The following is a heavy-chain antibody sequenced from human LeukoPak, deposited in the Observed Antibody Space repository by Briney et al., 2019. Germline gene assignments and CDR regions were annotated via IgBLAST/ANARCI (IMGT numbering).Heavy chain of an antibody. CDR3: ARVGDDDAFDI. CDR2: ISSNGGRT. V-gene: IGHV3-64*01. J-gene: IGHJ3*02. D-gene: IGHD3-10*01. Sequence: GGSLRLSCAASGFIFSGYSMHWVRQAPGKGLEYVSAISSNGGRTYHAKSVEGRFTISRDNSKNTLYLQMGSLRAEDMAVYYCARVGDDDAFDIWGQGTLVTVSS. CDR1: GFIFSGYS.